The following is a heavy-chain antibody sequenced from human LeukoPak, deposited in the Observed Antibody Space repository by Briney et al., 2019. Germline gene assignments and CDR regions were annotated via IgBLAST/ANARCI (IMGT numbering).Heavy chain of an antibody. CDR3: ARARSFGSGFDP. Sequence: SETLSLTCTVSGGSMNRYYWIWIRQPPGKRLECIGYIYSSGITDYNPSLKSRVTISLDTSKNQFSLTLSSVTAADTAVYYCARARSFGSGFDPWGRGTLVTVSS. CDR1: GGSMNRYY. J-gene: IGHJ5*02. CDR2: IYSSGIT. D-gene: IGHD3-10*01. V-gene: IGHV4-59*01.